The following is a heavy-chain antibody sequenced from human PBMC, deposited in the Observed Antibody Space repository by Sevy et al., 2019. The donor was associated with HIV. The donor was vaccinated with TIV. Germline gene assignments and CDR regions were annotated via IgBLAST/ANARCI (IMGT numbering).Heavy chain of an antibody. V-gene: IGHV3-21*01. Sequence: GGSLRLSCAASGFTFSSYSMNWVRQAPGKGLEWVSSISSSSSYIYYADSVKGRFTISRDNPKKSLYLQMNSLRAEDTAVYYCARARYSGSYFDYWGQGTLVTASS. CDR3: ARARYSGSYFDY. J-gene: IGHJ4*02. CDR1: GFTFSSYS. D-gene: IGHD1-26*01. CDR2: ISSSSSYI.